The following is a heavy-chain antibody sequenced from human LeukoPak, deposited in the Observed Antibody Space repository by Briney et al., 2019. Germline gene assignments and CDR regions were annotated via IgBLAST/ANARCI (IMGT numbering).Heavy chain of an antibody. CDR2: IYYSGST. CDR3: ARDKRGSYADY. CDR1: GGSVSSGSYY. V-gene: IGHV4-61*01. D-gene: IGHD1-26*01. J-gene: IGHJ4*02. Sequence: PSETLSLTCTVSGGSVSSGSYYWGWIRQPPGKGLEWIGYIYYSGSTSYNPSLKGRVTMSVDTSNNQFSLKLISVTAADTAVYYCARDKRGSYADYWGQGTLVTVSS.